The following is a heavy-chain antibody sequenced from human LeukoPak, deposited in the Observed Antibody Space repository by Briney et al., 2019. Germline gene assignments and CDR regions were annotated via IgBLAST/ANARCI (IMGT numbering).Heavy chain of an antibody. CDR1: GGSFSGYY. CDR2: INHSGST. V-gene: IGHV4-34*01. CDR3: ARVTLAFDI. J-gene: IGHJ3*02. Sequence: SETLSLTCAVYGGSFSGYYWSWIRQPPGKRLEWIGEINHSGSTYYNPSLKSRVTISEDTSKNQFSLKLKSVTAADTAVYYCARVTLAFDIWGQGTMVTVSS.